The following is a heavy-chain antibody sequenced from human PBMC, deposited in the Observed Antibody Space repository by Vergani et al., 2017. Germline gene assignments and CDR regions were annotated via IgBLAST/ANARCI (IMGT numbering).Heavy chain of an antibody. Sequence: QVQLQESGPGLVKPSQTLSLTCTVSGGSISSGGYYWSWIRQHPGKGLEWIGYIYYSGSTYYNPSLKSLVTISVDTSKNQFSLKLSSVTAADTAVYYCARFRSSSTAPDSPDNDAFDIWGQGTMVTVSS. J-gene: IGHJ3*02. D-gene: IGHD2-2*01. V-gene: IGHV4-31*01. CDR2: IYYSGST. CDR3: ARFRSSSTAPDSPDNDAFDI. CDR1: GGSISSGGYY.